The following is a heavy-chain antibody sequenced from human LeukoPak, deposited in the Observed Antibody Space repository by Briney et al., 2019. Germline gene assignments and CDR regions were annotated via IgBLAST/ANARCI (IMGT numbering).Heavy chain of an antibody. D-gene: IGHD3-22*01. Sequence: SETLSLTCTVSGGSISSYYWSWIRQPPGKGLEWIGYIYYSGSTNYNPSLKSRVTISVDTSKNQFSLKLSSVTAADTAVYYCARSYYYDSRGAFDIWGQGTMVTVSP. CDR2: IYYSGST. J-gene: IGHJ3*02. CDR3: ARSYYYDSRGAFDI. CDR1: GGSISSYY. V-gene: IGHV4-59*01.